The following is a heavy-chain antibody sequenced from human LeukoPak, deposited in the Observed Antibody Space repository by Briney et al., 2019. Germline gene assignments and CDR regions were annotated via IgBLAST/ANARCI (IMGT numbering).Heavy chain of an antibody. V-gene: IGHV3-30*01. CDR3: ARGFGYQIDY. J-gene: IGHJ4*02. D-gene: IGHD5-18*01. CDR2: ISYDGSNK. Sequence: GGSLRLSCAASGFTFSSYAMHWVRQAPGKGLEWVAVISYDGSNKYYADSVKGRFIISRDNSKNTLYLQMNGLRAEDTAVYYCARGFGYQIDYWGQGTLVTVSS. CDR1: GFTFSSYA.